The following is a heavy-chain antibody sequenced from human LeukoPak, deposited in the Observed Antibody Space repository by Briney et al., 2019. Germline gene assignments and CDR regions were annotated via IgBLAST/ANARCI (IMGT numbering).Heavy chain of an antibody. CDR3: ARGDSSGYYPVPFDY. CDR1: GGPISSYY. CDR2: IYYSGST. V-gene: IGHV4-59*01. Sequence: SETLSLTCTVSGGPISSYYWSWIRQPPGKGLEWIGYIYYSGSTNYNPSLKSRVTISVDTSKNQFSLKLSSVTAADTAVYYCARGDSSGYYPVPFDYWGQGTLVTVSS. D-gene: IGHD3-22*01. J-gene: IGHJ4*02.